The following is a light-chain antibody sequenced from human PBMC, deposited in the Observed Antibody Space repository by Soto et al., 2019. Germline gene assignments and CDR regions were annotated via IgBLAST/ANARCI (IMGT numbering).Light chain of an antibody. CDR2: DAS. CDR1: LTITSR. Sequence: DIQMTQSPSSVSASVGDRVIITCRAILTITSRVAWYQQVPGKAPKLLIYDASILQTGVPSRFSGSGSGTDFTLTINSLQPEDFATDYCQQAKSFPVTFGQGTRLEIK. V-gene: IGKV1-12*01. J-gene: IGKJ5*01. CDR3: QQAKSFPVT.